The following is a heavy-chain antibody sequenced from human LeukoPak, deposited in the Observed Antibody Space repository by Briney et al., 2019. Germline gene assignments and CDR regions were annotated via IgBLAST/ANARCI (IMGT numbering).Heavy chain of an antibody. D-gene: IGHD3-10*01. CDR1: GYTFTSYG. CDR3: ARVVLVWYYGSGSPRYFDY. Sequence: ASVKVSCKASGYTFTSYGISWVRQAPGQGLEWMGWISAYNGNTNYAQKLQGRVTMTTDTSTSTAYMELRSLRSDDTAVYYCARVVLVWYYGSGSPRYFDYWGQGTLVTVSS. V-gene: IGHV1-18*01. J-gene: IGHJ4*02. CDR2: ISAYNGNT.